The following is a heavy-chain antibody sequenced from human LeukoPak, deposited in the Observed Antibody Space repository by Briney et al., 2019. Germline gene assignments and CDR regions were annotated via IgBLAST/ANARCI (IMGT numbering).Heavy chain of an antibody. CDR2: IYYGGST. Sequence: PSETLPLTCTVSGGSISSHSYYWGWIRQPPGKGLEWIGSIYYGGSTFYNPSLKSRVTMSVDTSKNQFSLKLSSVTAADTAVYYCARGPPLNVVGSTYFDYWGQGTLVTVSS. CDR1: GGSISSHSYY. J-gene: IGHJ4*02. CDR3: ARGPPLNVVGSTYFDY. V-gene: IGHV4-39*01. D-gene: IGHD2-15*01.